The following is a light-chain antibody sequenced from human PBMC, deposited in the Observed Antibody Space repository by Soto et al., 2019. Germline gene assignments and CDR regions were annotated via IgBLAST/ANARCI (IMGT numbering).Light chain of an antibody. V-gene: IGLV2-23*01. Sequence: QSALTQPASVSGSPGQSITISCTGTSSDVGSYNLVSWYQQHPGKAPKLMIYEGSKRPSGVSNRFSGSKSGNTASLTISGLQAEDKADYYCCSYAGSSSNYVFGTGTKVTVL. CDR2: EGS. CDR3: CSYAGSSSNYV. J-gene: IGLJ1*01. CDR1: SSDVGSYNL.